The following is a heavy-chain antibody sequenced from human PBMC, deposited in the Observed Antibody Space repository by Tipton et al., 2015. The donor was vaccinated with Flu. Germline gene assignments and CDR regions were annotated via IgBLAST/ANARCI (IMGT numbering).Heavy chain of an antibody. J-gene: IGHJ4*02. CDR2: MDPDSGNT. D-gene: IGHD4-23*01. V-gene: IGHV1-8*03. CDR3: ARAVYGGNWAYFDT. Sequence: QVQLVQSGAEVKKPGASVKVSCKASGYTFSNYDINWVRQATGQGLEWMGWMDPDSGNTGYAQKFQGRLTITRDTAISTAYMELSSLRSEDTAVYYCARAVYGGNWAYFDTWGQGTLVTVSS. CDR1: GYTFSNYD.